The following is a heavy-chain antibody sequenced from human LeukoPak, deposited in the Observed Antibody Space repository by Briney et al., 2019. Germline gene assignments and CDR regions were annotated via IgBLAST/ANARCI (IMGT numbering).Heavy chain of an antibody. V-gene: IGHV3-11*06. CDR1: GFTVSDWY. CDR3: ARDLTVGPIFIDY. Sequence: GGSLRLSCASSGFTVSDWYMNWILQAPLKGRLWISYIDRSGTYTAYADSVKRRFTISRENAKNSLYLQMNSLRAEDTAVYYCARDLTVGPIFIDYWGQGTLVTVSS. D-gene: IGHD1-26*01. J-gene: IGHJ4*02. CDR2: IDRSGTYT.